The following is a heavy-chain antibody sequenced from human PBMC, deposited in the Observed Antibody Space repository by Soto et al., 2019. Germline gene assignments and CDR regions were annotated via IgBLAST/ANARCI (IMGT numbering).Heavy chain of an antibody. D-gene: IGHD5-18*01. CDR2: ISVVNGNT. CDR1: GYTFTRHG. Sequence: QVVQSGEAVKEPGASMKVSCETSGYTFTRHGCSWVRQAPGQGLEWMGWISVVNGNTRFAPKFHDRVTLTTDTSTATAHMELGNLRSEDTATYYCVRDTGPYNYHYDAFDLWGQGTVITVSS. J-gene: IGHJ3*01. V-gene: IGHV1-18*04. CDR3: VRDTGPYNYHYDAFDL.